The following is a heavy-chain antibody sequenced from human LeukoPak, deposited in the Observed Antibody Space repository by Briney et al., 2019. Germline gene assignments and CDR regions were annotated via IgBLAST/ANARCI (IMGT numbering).Heavy chain of an antibody. V-gene: IGHV4-39*01. D-gene: IGHD6-19*01. Sequence: SETLSLTCTVSGGSISSSSYYWGWIRQPPGKGLEWIGSIYYSGSTYYNPSLKSRVTISVDTSKNQFSLKLSSVTAADTAVYYCAREIAVAGLLMCQFDPWGQGTLVTVSS. J-gene: IGHJ5*02. CDR3: AREIAVAGLLMCQFDP. CDR1: GGSISSSSYY. CDR2: IYYSGST.